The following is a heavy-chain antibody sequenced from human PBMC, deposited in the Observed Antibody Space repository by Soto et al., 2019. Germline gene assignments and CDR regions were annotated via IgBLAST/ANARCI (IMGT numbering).Heavy chain of an antibody. J-gene: IGHJ2*01. CDR1: GSTFTNYA. CDR2: LNPGNGNT. D-gene: IGHD2-21*01. Sequence: QVKLVKSGAEGKEPGASVKVSCRASGSTFTNYAIHWVPQAPGKRLGWMGWLNPGNGNTKYPQKFQGRVTITRDTSASTAYMFLSSLRSEDTAVYYCARDQGIPYCGGDCYSDWYFDLWGRGTLVTVSS. V-gene: IGHV1-3*01. CDR3: ARDQGIPYCGGDCYSDWYFDL.